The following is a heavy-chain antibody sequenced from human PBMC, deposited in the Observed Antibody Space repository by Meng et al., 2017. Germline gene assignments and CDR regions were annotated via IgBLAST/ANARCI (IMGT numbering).Heavy chain of an antibody. V-gene: IGHV1-2*06. D-gene: IGHD4-23*01. CDR2: INPNSGVT. CDR1: GSLFTGYY. J-gene: IGHJ4*02. Sequence: VQLVQFGAEGKRPGASVKLSCKASGSLFTGYYIHWVRQAPGQGLEWMGQINPNSGVTNFAQRFQGRVTMTRDTSISTAYMELSRLTSDDTAVYYCAREIASRGNHARWGQGTLVTVSS. CDR3: AREIASRGNHAR.